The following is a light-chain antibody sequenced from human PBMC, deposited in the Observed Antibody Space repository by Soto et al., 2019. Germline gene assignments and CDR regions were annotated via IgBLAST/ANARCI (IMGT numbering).Light chain of an antibody. Sequence: VVTHLPGTLSLSPRERATLSCRASQSFGSNYLAWYQQRPGQPPNLLIFGASHRAPDIPDRFSGSGSGTDFTLTISRLEPEDFAVYYCQQYGSSGTFGQGTKVDIK. CDR3: QQYGSSGT. J-gene: IGKJ1*01. CDR1: QSFGSNY. V-gene: IGKV3-20*01. CDR2: GAS.